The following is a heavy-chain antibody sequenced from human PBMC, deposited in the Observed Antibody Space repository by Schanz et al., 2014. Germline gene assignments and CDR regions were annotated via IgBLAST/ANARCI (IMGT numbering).Heavy chain of an antibody. D-gene: IGHD6-19*01. CDR2: IYYSGST. Sequence: QLQMQESGPGLVKPSETLSLTCSVSGDSISSTSYYWGWIRQPPGEGLEWIGSIYYSGSTYYNASLKSGVPIPGDTSKTQFSRKLNAVTAADSAVYCCARLWGGWRIPDYWGQGTLVTVSS. V-gene: IGHV4-39*01. CDR3: ARLWGGWRIPDY. J-gene: IGHJ4*02. CDR1: GDSISSTSYY.